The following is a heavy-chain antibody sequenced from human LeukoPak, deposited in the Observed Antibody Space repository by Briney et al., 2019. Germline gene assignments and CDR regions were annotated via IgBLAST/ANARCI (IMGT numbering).Heavy chain of an antibody. J-gene: IGHJ4*02. Sequence: SETLPLTCTVSGGSISSSSYYWGWIRQPPGKGLEWIGSIYTSGSTNYNPSLKSRVTISGDTSKNQFSLRLSSVTAADTAVYYCARASYSYDINGWVPFDYWGQGTLVTVSS. CDR1: GGSISSSSYY. CDR3: ARASYSYDINGWVPFDY. CDR2: IYTSGST. D-gene: IGHD3-22*01. V-gene: IGHV4-39*07.